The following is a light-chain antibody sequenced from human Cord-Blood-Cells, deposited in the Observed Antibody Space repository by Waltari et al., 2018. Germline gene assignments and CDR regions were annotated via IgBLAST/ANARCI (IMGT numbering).Light chain of an antibody. J-gene: IGLJ3*02. CDR2: EVS. V-gene: IGLV2-8*01. CDR1: SSDVGGYNY. Sequence: QSALTQPPSASGSPGQSVTISCTGTSSDVGGYNYVSWYQQHPGKAPKLMIYEVSKRPSGVPDRFSGSKSGNTASLTVSGLQAEDEDDYYCSSYAGSNNLWVFGGGTKLTVL. CDR3: SSYAGSNNLWV.